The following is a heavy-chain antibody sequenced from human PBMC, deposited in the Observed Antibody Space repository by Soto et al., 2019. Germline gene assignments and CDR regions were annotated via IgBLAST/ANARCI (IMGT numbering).Heavy chain of an antibody. Sequence: SETLSLTCTVSGDSISSGGYYWSWIRQHPGKGLAWIGYIYYVGSTSYNPSLKSRVTISIDMSKNQFSLKLNSLTAADTALYYCAKNGLDNSPSAIDSWGPGTLVTVSS. V-gene: IGHV4-31*03. CDR2: IYYVGST. CDR3: AKNGLDNSPSAIDS. J-gene: IGHJ4*02. D-gene: IGHD2-8*01. CDR1: GDSISSGGYY.